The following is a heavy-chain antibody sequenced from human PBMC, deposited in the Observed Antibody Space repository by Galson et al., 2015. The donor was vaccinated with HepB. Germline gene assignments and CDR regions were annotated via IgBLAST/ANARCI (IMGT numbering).Heavy chain of an antibody. CDR3: ARDKRYFDWSYYYYYMDV. V-gene: IGHV1-69*13. J-gene: IGHJ6*03. Sequence: SVKVSCEASGGTFSSYAISWVRQAPGQGLEWMGGIIPIFGTANYAQKFQGRVTITADESTSTAYMELSGLRSEDTAVYYCARDKRYFDWSYYYYYMDVWGKGTTVTVSS. D-gene: IGHD3-9*01. CDR1: GGTFSSYA. CDR2: IIPIFGTA.